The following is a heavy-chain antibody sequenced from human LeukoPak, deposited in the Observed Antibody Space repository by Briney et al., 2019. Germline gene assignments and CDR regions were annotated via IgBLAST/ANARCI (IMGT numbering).Heavy chain of an antibody. CDR3: ARGVLWFGELLPFDI. CDR2: ISSSSYI. Sequence: GGSLRLSCAASGFTFSTYSMNWVRQAPGKGLEWVSSISSSSYIYYADSVKGRFTISRDNAKNSLYLQMNSLRAEDTAVYYCARGVLWFGELLPFDIWGQGTMVTVSS. V-gene: IGHV3-21*01. CDR1: GFTFSTYS. D-gene: IGHD3-10*01. J-gene: IGHJ3*02.